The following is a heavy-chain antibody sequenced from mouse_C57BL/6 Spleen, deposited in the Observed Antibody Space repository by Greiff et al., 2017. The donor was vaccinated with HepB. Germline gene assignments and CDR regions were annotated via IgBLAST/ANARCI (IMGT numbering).Heavy chain of an antibody. D-gene: IGHD1-1*01. CDR3: ARSCTHYGSPDAMDY. V-gene: IGHV1-55*01. J-gene: IGHJ4*01. CDR1: GYTFTSYW. Sequence: QVQLQQPGAELVKPGASVKMSCKASGYTFTSYWITWVKQRPGQGLEWIGDIYPGSGSTNYNEKFKSKATLTVDTSSSTAYMQLSSLTSEDSAVYYCARSCTHYGSPDAMDYWGQGTSVTVSS. CDR2: IYPGSGST.